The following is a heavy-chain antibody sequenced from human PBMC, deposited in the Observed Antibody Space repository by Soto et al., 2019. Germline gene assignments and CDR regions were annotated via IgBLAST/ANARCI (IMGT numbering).Heavy chain of an antibody. D-gene: IGHD3-3*01. CDR3: AKGLRFNQYSFDY. J-gene: IGHJ4*02. CDR2: ISGNANTA. Sequence: GGSLRLSCAASGVTLSSYAMSWVRQAPGKGLEWVSAISGNANTAYYADSVKGRFSISRDNSKNTLYLQMNSLRAEDTAVYYCAKGLRFNQYSFDYWGQGTLVTVSS. CDR1: GVTLSSYA. V-gene: IGHV3-23*01.